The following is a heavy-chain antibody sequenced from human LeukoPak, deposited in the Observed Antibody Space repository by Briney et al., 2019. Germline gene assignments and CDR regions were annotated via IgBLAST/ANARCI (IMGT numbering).Heavy chain of an antibody. CDR3: AKDLVPTTPYYYYYMDV. J-gene: IGHJ6*03. D-gene: IGHD1-26*01. CDR1: GFTFSSYA. Sequence: PGGCLRLSCAAPGFTFSSYAMSGVRPAPGKGLEWVSAISGSGGSRYYADSVKGRFTISRDKSQNTLYLQMYSPIAEDTAVYYCAKDLVPTTPYYYYYMDVWGKGTTVTVSS. V-gene: IGHV3-23*01. CDR2: ISGSGGSR.